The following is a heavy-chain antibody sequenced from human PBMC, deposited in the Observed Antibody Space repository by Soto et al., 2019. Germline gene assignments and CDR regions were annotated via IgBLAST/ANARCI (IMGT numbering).Heavy chain of an antibody. J-gene: IGHJ5*02. CDR2: IIPIFGTA. CDR1: GGTFSSYA. Sequence: SVKVSCKASGGTFSSYAISWVRQAPGQGLEWMGGIIPIFGTANYAQKFQGRVTITADESTSTAYMELSSLRSEDTAVYYCARARAHIFGWSNWFDPWGQGTLVTVSS. CDR3: ARARAHIFGWSNWFDP. D-gene: IGHD3-9*01. V-gene: IGHV1-69*13.